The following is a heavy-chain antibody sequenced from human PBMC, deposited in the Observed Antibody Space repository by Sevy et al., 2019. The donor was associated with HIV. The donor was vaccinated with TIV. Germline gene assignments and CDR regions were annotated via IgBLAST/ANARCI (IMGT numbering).Heavy chain of an antibody. CDR2: VSRNGGTP. J-gene: IGHJ4*02. CDR3: VKEGRDDFNPYLDF. D-gene: IGHD3-10*01. V-gene: IGHV3-23*01. Sequence: GGSLRLSCADSGFTFGGYMMNWVRQAPGRGLEWVARVSRNGGTPEYGDSAKGRFTISRDNSKNTVYLQLKELRAEDTALYYCVKEGRDDFNPYLDFWGQGILVTVSS. CDR1: GFTFGGYM.